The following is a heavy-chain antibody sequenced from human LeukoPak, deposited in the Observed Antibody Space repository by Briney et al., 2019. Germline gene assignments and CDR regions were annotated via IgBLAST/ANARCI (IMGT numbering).Heavy chain of an antibody. V-gene: IGHV3-7*01. Sequence: GGSLRLSCAASGFTFSSYWMSWVRQAPGKGLEWVANIKQDGSEKYYMDSVKGRFTISRDNAKNSLYLQMNSLRAEDTAVYYCARDPDTAMVTSWFDYWGQGTLVTVSS. J-gene: IGHJ4*02. D-gene: IGHD5-18*01. CDR2: IKQDGSEK. CDR1: GFTFSSYW. CDR3: ARDPDTAMVTSWFDY.